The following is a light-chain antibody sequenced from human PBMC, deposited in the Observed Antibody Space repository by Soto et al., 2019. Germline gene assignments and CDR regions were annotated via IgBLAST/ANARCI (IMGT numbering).Light chain of an antibody. J-gene: IGLJ3*02. CDR3: SSYTSSSTPV. CDR2: EVS. Sequence: QPALTQPASVSGSPGQSITISCTGTSNDVGAYNYVSWYQQHPGKAPKLIIYEVSNRPSGVSNRFSGSKSGNTASLTISGLQADDEADYYCSSYTSSSTPVFGGGTKLTVL. V-gene: IGLV2-14*01. CDR1: SNDVGAYNY.